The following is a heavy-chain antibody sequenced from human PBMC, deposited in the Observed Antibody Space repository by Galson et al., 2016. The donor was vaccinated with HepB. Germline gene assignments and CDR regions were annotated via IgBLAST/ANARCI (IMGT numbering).Heavy chain of an antibody. CDR3: VRERRSLYAFGDRWFDP. CDR2: VRYDGNNK. D-gene: IGHD2/OR15-2a*01. CDR1: GFTFSTST. J-gene: IGHJ5*02. V-gene: IGHV3-33*01. Sequence: SLRLSCAASGFTFSTSTMHWVRQAPGKGLEWVAAVRYDGNNKNYADSVEGRFTISRDNSKSTLFLQMNGLRADDTAVYYCVRERRSLYAFGDRWFDPWGQGTLVTVSS.